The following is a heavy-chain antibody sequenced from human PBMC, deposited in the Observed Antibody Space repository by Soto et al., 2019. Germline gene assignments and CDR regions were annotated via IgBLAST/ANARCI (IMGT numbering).Heavy chain of an antibody. D-gene: IGHD3-22*01. CDR3: ARDRDYYDSSAIRTKGGFDP. Sequence: ASVKVSCKASGGTFSSYAISWVRQAPGQGLEWMGGIIPIFGTANYAQKFQGRVTITADESTSTAYMELSSLRSEDTAVYYCARDRDYYDSSAIRTKGGFDPWGQGTLVTVSS. CDR1: GGTFSSYA. V-gene: IGHV1-69*13. J-gene: IGHJ5*02. CDR2: IIPIFGTA.